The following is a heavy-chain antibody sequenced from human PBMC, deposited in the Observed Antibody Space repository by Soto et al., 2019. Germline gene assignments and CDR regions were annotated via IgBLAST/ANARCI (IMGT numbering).Heavy chain of an antibody. D-gene: IGHD6-13*01. J-gene: IGHJ4*02. Sequence: ASVKVSCKASGYTFTSYAMHWVRQAPGQRLEWMGWINAGNGNTKYSQKFQGRVTITRDTSAGTAYMELSSLRSEDTAVYYCARDGGYSSSWYFDYWGQGTLVTVSS. CDR2: INAGNGNT. V-gene: IGHV1-3*01. CDR3: ARDGGYSSSWYFDY. CDR1: GYTFTSYA.